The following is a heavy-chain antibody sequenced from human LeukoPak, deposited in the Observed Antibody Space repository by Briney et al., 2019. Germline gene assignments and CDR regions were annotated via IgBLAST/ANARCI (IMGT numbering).Heavy chain of an antibody. D-gene: IGHD1-26*01. Sequence: GGSLRLSYEAPGFTFSKGNMNWVRQAPGKGLESVSYISICSTTIYYANSMKGRFTISRDNGKNSLYLQMNSLRAEDTAVYYCARALKELRRRIGGTTTFEYYYYMDVWGKGTTVTISS. V-gene: IGHV3-48*04. J-gene: IGHJ6*03. CDR3: ARALKELRRRIGGTTTFEYYYYMDV. CDR2: ISICSTTI. CDR1: GFTFSKGN.